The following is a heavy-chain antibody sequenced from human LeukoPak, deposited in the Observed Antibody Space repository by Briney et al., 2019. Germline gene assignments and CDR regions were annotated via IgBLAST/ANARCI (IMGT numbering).Heavy chain of an antibody. Sequence: PGGSLRLSCAASGFTFSSYEMNWVRQAPGKGLEWVSYISSSGTTIYYADSVKGRLTISRDNAKNSLNLQMNSLRAEDTAVYYCASNTYYYGSGSYPVLDYWGQGTLVTVSS. CDR3: ASNTYYYGSGSYPVLDY. CDR2: ISSSGTTI. V-gene: IGHV3-48*03. J-gene: IGHJ4*02. CDR1: GFTFSSYE. D-gene: IGHD3-10*01.